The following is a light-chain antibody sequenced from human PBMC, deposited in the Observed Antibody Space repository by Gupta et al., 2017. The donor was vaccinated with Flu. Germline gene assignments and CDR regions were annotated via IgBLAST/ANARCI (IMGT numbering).Light chain of an antibody. CDR3: QSYDSTMNSYV. CDR2: GNS. V-gene: IGLV1-40*01. CDR1: SSNIVAGYD. J-gene: IGLJ1*01. Sequence: QSVLTQPPSVSRAPGQRVTISCTGSSSNIVAGYDVHWYQQLPGTAPNLLIYGNSNRPSGVPDRFSGSKSGTSASLAITGLQAEDEADYYCQSYDSTMNSYVFGTGTKVTVL.